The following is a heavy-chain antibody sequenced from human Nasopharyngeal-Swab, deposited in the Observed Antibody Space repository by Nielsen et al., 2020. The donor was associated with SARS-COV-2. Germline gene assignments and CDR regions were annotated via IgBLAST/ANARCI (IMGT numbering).Heavy chain of an antibody. D-gene: IGHD3-10*01. Sequence: GSLRLSCAVYGGSFSGYYWSWIRQPPGKGLEWIGEINHSGSTNYNPSLKSRVTISVDTSKNQFSLKLSSVTAADTAVYYCARFPTPQRKSVTMVRGNYYYMDVWGKGTTVTVSS. J-gene: IGHJ6*03. V-gene: IGHV4-34*01. CDR2: INHSGST. CDR3: ARFPTPQRKSVTMVRGNYYYMDV. CDR1: GGSFSGYY.